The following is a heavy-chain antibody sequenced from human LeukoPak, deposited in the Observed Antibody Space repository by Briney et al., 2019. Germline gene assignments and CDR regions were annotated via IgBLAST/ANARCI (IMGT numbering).Heavy chain of an antibody. J-gene: IGHJ4*02. Sequence: PGGSLRLSYAASGFTFSSYWMHWVRQAPGKGLVWVSRINSDGSSTSYADSVKGRFTISRDNAKNTLYLQMNSLRAEDTAVYYCARVWAYDFWSGYDYWGQGTLVTVSS. CDR1: GFTFSSYW. D-gene: IGHD3-3*01. CDR3: ARVWAYDFWSGYDY. V-gene: IGHV3-74*01. CDR2: INSDGSST.